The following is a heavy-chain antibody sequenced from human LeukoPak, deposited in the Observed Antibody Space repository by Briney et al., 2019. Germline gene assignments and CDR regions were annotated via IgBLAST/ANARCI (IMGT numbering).Heavy chain of an antibody. J-gene: IGHJ4*02. D-gene: IGHD2-15*01. CDR3: ARDPLGGSCYFDY. CDR1: GFTVSRNY. Sequence: GGSLRLSCAASGFTVSRNYMSWVRQAPGKGLEWVSVLYSGGSTNYADSVKGRFTISRDNSKNTLYLQMNSLRAEDTAVYYCARDPLGGSCYFDYWGQGTLVTVSS. CDR2: LYSGGST. V-gene: IGHV3-53*01.